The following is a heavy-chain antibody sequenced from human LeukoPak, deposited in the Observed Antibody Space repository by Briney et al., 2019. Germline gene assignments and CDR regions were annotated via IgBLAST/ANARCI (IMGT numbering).Heavy chain of an antibody. CDR3: ARRYDTSGTEYFQH. Sequence: ASVKVSCKASGGTFSSYAISWVRQAPGQGLEWMGRIIPILGIANYAQKFQGRVTITADKSTSTAYMELSSLRSEDTAVYYCARRYDTSGTEYFQHWGQGTLVTVSS. CDR2: IIPILGIA. CDR1: GGTFSSYA. D-gene: IGHD3-22*01. J-gene: IGHJ1*01. V-gene: IGHV1-69*04.